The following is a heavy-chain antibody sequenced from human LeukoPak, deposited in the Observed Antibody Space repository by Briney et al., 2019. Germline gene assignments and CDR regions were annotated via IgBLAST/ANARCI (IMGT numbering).Heavy chain of an antibody. Sequence: GGSLRLSCAAPGFTFSNYAIHWIRQGPGKGLKWVAIISYDGTNKYYADSVKGRFSISRDNSKNTLYLQMNSLRPGDTAVYYCAKAVGFGEAYGMDVWGQGTTVTVSS. V-gene: IGHV3-30*18. J-gene: IGHJ6*02. CDR3: AKAVGFGEAYGMDV. CDR2: ISYDGTNK. CDR1: GFTFSNYA. D-gene: IGHD3-10*01.